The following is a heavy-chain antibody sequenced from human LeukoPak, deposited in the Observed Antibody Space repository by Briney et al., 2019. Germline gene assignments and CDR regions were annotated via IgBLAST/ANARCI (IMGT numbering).Heavy chain of an antibody. CDR3: AKDAGYYYGSRRPHMDV. V-gene: IGHV3-30*02. CDR1: GFTFSSYG. J-gene: IGHJ6*03. Sequence: PGGSPRLSCAASGFTFSSYGMHWVRQAPGKGLEWVAFIRYDGSNKYYADSVKGRFTISRDNSKNTLYLQMNSLRAEDTAVYYCAKDAGYYYGSRRPHMDVWGKGTTVTISS. D-gene: IGHD3-10*01. CDR2: IRYDGSNK.